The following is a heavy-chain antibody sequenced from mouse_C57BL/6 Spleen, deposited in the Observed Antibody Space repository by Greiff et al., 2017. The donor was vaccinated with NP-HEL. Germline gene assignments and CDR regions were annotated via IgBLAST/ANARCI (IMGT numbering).Heavy chain of an antibody. D-gene: IGHD2-2*01. V-gene: IGHV5-16*01. CDR2: INYDGSST. J-gene: IGHJ4*01. CDR1: GFTFSDYY. Sequence: EVKVVESEGGLVQPGSSIKLSCTASGFTFSDYYMAWVRQVPEKGLEWVANINYDGSSTYYLDSLKSRFIISRDNAKNILYLQMSSLKYEDTATYYCARLYYGYEGAMDYWGQGTSVTVSS. CDR3: ARLYYGYEGAMDY.